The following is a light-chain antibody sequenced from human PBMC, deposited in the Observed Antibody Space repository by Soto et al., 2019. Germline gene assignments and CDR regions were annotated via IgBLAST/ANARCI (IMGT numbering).Light chain of an antibody. Sequence: EIVMTQSPATLSVSRGERATLSCRASQSVSSNLAWYQQKPGQAPRLLIYGASSRATGIPDRFSGSGSGTDFTLTISRLEPEDFAVYYCQQYGSSRAFGQGAKVDIK. CDR3: QQYGSSRA. J-gene: IGKJ1*01. CDR1: QSVSSN. CDR2: GAS. V-gene: IGKV3-20*01.